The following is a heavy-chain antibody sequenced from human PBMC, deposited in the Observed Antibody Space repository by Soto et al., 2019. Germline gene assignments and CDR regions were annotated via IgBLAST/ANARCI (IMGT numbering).Heavy chain of an antibody. Sequence: SVSNAWMNWVRQAPGKGLEWVGRIKSKTDGGTTDYAAPVKGRFTISRDDSKNTLYLQMNSLKTEDTAVYYFTTLDIGLVPAAHTGFDPWGQGTLVTVSS. V-gene: IGHV3-15*07. CDR1: SVSNAW. CDR3: TTLDIGLVPAAHTGFDP. CDR2: IKSKTDGGTT. J-gene: IGHJ5*02. D-gene: IGHD2-2*03.